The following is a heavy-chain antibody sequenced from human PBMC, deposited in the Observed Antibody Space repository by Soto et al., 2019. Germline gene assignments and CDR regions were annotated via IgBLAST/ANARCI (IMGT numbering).Heavy chain of an antibody. Sequence: PGGSLRLSCAASGFTFSSYAMHWVRQAPGKGLEYVSAISSNGGSTYYANSVKDRFTISRDNSKNTLYLQMGSLRAEDMAVYYCAREPEDHDAFDIWGQGTMVTVSS. J-gene: IGHJ3*02. CDR2: ISSNGGST. CDR1: GFTFSSYA. V-gene: IGHV3-64*01. CDR3: AREPEDHDAFDI.